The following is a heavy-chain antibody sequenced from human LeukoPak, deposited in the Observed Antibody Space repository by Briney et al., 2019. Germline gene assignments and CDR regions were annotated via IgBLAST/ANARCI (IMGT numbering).Heavy chain of an antibody. CDR2: ITSTSTYI. D-gene: IGHD6-6*01. J-gene: IGHJ6*02. CDR3: AKERPHGMDV. CDR1: GFTFSSYN. V-gene: IGHV3-21*01. Sequence: PGGSLRLSCTAFGFTFSSYNMTWVRQAPGKGLEWVSTITSTSTYIAYADSVKGRFTISRDNADNSVYLQMNSLRADDTAVYYCAKERPHGMDVWGQGTSVTVSS.